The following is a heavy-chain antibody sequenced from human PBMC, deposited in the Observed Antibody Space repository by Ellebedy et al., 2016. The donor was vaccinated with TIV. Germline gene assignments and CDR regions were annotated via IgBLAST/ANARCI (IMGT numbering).Heavy chain of an antibody. D-gene: IGHD1-26*01. CDR2: IKQDGSEK. CDR3: ARRRSSGSYYRH. CDR1: GFTFSSYW. J-gene: IGHJ1*01. Sequence: GESLKISCAASGFTFSSYWMHWVRQAPGKGLEWVANIKQDGSEKYYVDSVKGRFTISRDNAKNSLYLQMNSLRAEDTAVYYCARRRSSGSYYRHWGQGTLVTVSS. V-gene: IGHV3-7*03.